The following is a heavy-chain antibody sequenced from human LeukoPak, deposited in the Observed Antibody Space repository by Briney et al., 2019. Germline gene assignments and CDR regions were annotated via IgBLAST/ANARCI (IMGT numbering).Heavy chain of an antibody. V-gene: IGHV3-30*14. CDR2: VSHDGTTK. CDR1: GFTFSTYT. Sequence: GGSLRLSCVASGFTFSTYTMHWVRQAPGKGLEWVAVVSHDGTTKYYADSVRGRFTISRDNSKNTLYLQMNGLRAEDTAVYYCARNNWFDAWGQGTLVTVSS. J-gene: IGHJ5*02. CDR3: ARNNWFDA.